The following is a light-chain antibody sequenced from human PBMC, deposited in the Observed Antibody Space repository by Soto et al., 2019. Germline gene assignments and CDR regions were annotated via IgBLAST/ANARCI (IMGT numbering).Light chain of an antibody. J-gene: IGKJ1*01. V-gene: IGKV3-20*01. CDR3: QQYGGSSCT. CDR2: GAS. Sequence: ILLTQSPGTLSLSPGERATLSCRASQTINNNYLAWYQQKPGQAPRLLIYGASSRATGIPDNFSGSGSGKDFTLSISRLEPEDFAVYYCQQYGGSSCTFGQGTKVEIK. CDR1: QTINNNY.